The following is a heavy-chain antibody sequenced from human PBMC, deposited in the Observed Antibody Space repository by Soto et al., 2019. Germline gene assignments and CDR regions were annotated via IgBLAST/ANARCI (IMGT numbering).Heavy chain of an antibody. J-gene: IGHJ4*02. CDR1: GGAFSSYT. V-gene: IGHV1-69*02. Sequence: QVQLVQSGAEVRKPGSSVKVSCKASGGAFSSYTINWVRQAPGQGLEWMGRIIPILGLTNYAQKFRGRVTITAGTSSTTAYVELNNLRSEDTAIYYCATAYQLLEYWGQGTHVTVSS. D-gene: IGHD3-10*01. CDR3: ATAYQLLEY. CDR2: IIPILGLT.